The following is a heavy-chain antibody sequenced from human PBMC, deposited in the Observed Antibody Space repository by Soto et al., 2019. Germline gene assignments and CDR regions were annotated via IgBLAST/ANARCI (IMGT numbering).Heavy chain of an antibody. Sequence: GGSLRLSCVASVFPFSTYSMNWVRQAPGKGLEWLSYISSSSSYIYYADSVKGRFTISRDNAKNSLYLQMNSLRAEDTAVYYCARHSAFDIWGQGTMVTVSS. CDR3: ARHSAFDI. J-gene: IGHJ3*02. CDR2: ISSSSSYI. CDR1: VFPFSTYS. V-gene: IGHV3-21*05.